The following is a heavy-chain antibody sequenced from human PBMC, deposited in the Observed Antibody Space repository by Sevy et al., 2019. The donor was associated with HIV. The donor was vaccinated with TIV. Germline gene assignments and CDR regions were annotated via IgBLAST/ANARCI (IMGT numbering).Heavy chain of an antibody. J-gene: IGHJ4*02. Sequence: SETLSLTCTVSGGSFGSSSYYWNWIRQPAGKGLEWIGRIYTSGTTNYNPSLKSRVTMSVDTSKNQFSLKLSSVTAADTAVYYCAGRIAVAAFDYWGQGNLVIVSS. D-gene: IGHD6-19*01. CDR3: AGRIAVAAFDY. CDR1: GGSFGSSSYY. CDR2: IYTSGTT. V-gene: IGHV4-61*02.